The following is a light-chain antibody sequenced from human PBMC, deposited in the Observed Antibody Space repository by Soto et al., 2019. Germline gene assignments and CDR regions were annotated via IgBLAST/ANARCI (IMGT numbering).Light chain of an antibody. J-gene: IGKJ3*01. V-gene: IGKV1-17*01. CDR2: ATS. CDR3: LQHNNYPFT. Sequence: DIQMTQSPSSLSASIGDRVTLTCRASQGINNNLGLYQQKPGRAPKRLISATSTLESGVPSRFSGGGFGTEFTLTISSLHPEDFATYFCLQHNNYPFTFGPGTKVDIK. CDR1: QGINNN.